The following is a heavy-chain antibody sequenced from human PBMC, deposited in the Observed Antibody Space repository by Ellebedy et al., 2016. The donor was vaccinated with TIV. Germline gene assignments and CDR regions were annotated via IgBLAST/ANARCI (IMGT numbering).Heavy chain of an antibody. CDR2: ITNSSNNI. CDR1: GFSFSSYN. V-gene: IGHV3-21*01. CDR3: TRDRIVGATSYGF. Sequence: GESLKISCAGSGFSFSSYNMNWVRQAPGKGLEWVSYITNSSNNIYYADSVKGRFTISRDNAKNALYLQMNSLRAEDTAVYYCTRDRIVGATSYGFWGQGTLVTVSS. D-gene: IGHD1-26*01. J-gene: IGHJ4*02.